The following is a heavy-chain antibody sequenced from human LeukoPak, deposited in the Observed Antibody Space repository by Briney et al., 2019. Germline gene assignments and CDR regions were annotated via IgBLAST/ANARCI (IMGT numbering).Heavy chain of an antibody. V-gene: IGHV3-15*01. Sequence: GGTLRLSCAASGFTFSSYWMHWVRQAPGKGLEWVGRIKSKTDGGTTDYAAPVKGRFTISRDDSKNTLYLQMNSLKTEDTAVYYCTTDPSGGGDYWGQGTLVTVSS. CDR2: IKSKTDGGTT. CDR3: TTDPSGGGDY. D-gene: IGHD3-16*01. CDR1: GFTFSSYW. J-gene: IGHJ4*02.